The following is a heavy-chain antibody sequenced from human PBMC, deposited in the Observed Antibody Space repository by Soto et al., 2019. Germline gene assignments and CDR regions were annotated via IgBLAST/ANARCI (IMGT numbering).Heavy chain of an antibody. CDR3: ARSSDYGHMDV. D-gene: IGHD4-17*01. CDR2: ISSGSGYI. CDR1: TFTFNHNT. J-gene: IGHJ6*02. Sequence: GGSLRLSCAASTFTFNHNTMNWVRQAPGKGLEWVSAISSGSGYIFYADSVKGRFTISRDNARNSLYLQMNSLTAEDTAVYYCARSSDYGHMDVWGQGTPVTVSS. V-gene: IGHV3-21*01.